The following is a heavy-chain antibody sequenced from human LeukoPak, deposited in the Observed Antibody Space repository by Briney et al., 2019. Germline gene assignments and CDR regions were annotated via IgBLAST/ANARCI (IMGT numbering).Heavy chain of an antibody. V-gene: IGHV3-21*01. Sequence: GGSLRLSCVASGFAVGSNYMSWVRQAPGKGLEWVSSISSSSSYIYYADSVKGRFTISRDNAKNSLYLQMNSLRAEDTAVYYCARDGELYDYWGQGTLVTVSS. CDR2: ISSSSSYI. J-gene: IGHJ4*02. CDR3: ARDGELYDY. CDR1: GFAVGSNY. D-gene: IGHD1-7*01.